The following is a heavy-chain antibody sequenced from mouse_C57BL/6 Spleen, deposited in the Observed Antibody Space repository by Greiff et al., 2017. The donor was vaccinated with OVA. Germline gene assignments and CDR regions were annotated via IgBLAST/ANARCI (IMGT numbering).Heavy chain of an antibody. CDR2: IWSGGST. CDR1: GFSLTSYG. CDR3: ARNDDYDGYFDV. D-gene: IGHD2-4*01. J-gene: IGHJ1*03. Sequence: QVQLKESGPGLVQPSQSLSITCTVSGFSLTSYGVNWVRQSPGKGLEWLGVIWSGGSTDYNAAFISRLSISKDNSKSQVFFKMNSLQADDSAIYYCARNDDYDGYFDVWGTGTTVTVSS. V-gene: IGHV2-2*01.